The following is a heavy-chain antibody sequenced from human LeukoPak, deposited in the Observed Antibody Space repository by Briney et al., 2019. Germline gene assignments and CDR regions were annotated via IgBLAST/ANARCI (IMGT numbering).Heavy chain of an antibody. CDR1: GFTFSSYW. D-gene: IGHD3-9*01. CDR2: IKQDGSEK. CDR3: ARDRIKIGYYDILTGYPPGGMDV. Sequence: PGGSLRLSCAASGFTFSSYWMSWVRQVPGKGLEWVANIKQDGSEKYYVDSVKGRFTISRDNAKNSLYLQMNSLRAEDTAVYYCARDRIKIGYYDILTGYPPGGMDVWGQGTTVTASS. J-gene: IGHJ6*02. V-gene: IGHV3-7*01.